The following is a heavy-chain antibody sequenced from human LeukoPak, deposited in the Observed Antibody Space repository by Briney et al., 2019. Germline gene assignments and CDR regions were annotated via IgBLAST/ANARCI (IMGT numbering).Heavy chain of an antibody. CDR1: GFGVSSNY. CDR2: IYSGGST. CDR3: ARDYDSSGYHYWYFDL. J-gene: IGHJ2*01. V-gene: IGHV3-53*01. Sequence: GGSLRLSCAASGFGVSSNYMSWVRQAPGKGLEWVSVIYSGGSTYYADSVKGRFTISRDSSKNTLYLQMNSLRAEDTAVYYCARDYDSSGYHYWYFDLWGRGTLVTVSS. D-gene: IGHD3-22*01.